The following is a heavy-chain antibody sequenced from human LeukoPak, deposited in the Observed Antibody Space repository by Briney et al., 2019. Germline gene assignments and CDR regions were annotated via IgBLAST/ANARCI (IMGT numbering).Heavy chain of an antibody. Sequence: SVKVSCKASGGTFSSYTISWVRQAPGQGLEWMGRIIPILGIANYAQKFQGRVTITADKSTSTAYMELSSLRSEDTAVYYCARSYYYDSSGYWRFDYWGQGTLVTVSS. D-gene: IGHD3-22*01. CDR1: GGTFSSYT. J-gene: IGHJ4*02. V-gene: IGHV1-69*02. CDR2: IIPILGIA. CDR3: ARSYYYDSSGYWRFDY.